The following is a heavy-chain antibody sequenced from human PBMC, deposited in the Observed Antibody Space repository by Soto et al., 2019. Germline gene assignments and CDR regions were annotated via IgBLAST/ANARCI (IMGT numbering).Heavy chain of an antibody. CDR1: GFIFSTYA. CDR2: VSYDGNNK. J-gene: IGHJ6*02. Sequence: QVQLVESGGGVVQPGRSLRLSCAASGFIFSTYAIHWVRQAPGKGLEWVAIVSYDGNNKYYADSVKGRFTVSRDNSKNTLSLQMNSLRAEDTAVYYCARDPRRGYSYDYYSQYGMDVWGQGTTVTVSS. CDR3: ARDPRRGYSYDYYSQYGMDV. D-gene: IGHD5-18*01. V-gene: IGHV3-30-3*01.